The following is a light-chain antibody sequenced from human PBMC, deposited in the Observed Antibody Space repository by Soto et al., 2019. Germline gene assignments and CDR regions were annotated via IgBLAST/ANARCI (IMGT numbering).Light chain of an antibody. Sequence: DIQMTQSLSSLSASVGERVTTTCRANQSISSYLNWYQLKPGKAPKLLIYAASTLQRGVPSRFSGSGSGTDFTLTIRSLQLDDFATYSCQQSYRPPYPFGQGTKVDIK. CDR2: AAS. CDR1: QSISSY. CDR3: QQSYRPPYP. J-gene: IGKJ2*01. V-gene: IGKV1-39*01.